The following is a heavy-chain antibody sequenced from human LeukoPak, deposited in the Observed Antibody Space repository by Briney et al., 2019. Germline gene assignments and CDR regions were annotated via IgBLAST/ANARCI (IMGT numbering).Heavy chain of an antibody. CDR3: ARYCSSTSCSYDAFDM. Sequence: PSQTLSLTCSVSGGSISSGGNYWSWIRQPAGKGLEWIGRIYTSGSTNYNPSLKSRVTMSVDTSKNQFSLKLSSVTAADTAVFYCARYCSSTSCSYDAFDMWGQGTMVTVSS. CDR2: IYTSGST. CDR1: GGSISSGGNY. V-gene: IGHV4-61*02. D-gene: IGHD2-2*01. J-gene: IGHJ3*02.